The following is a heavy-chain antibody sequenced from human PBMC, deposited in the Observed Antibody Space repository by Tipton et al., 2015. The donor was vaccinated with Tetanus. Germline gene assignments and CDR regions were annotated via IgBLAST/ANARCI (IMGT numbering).Heavy chain of an antibody. J-gene: IGHJ4*02. D-gene: IGHD3-3*01. CDR3: ARESITIFGVVSIGY. V-gene: IGHV4-4*02. CDR2: IYHSGTT. CDR1: GGSIRSSNW. Sequence: TLSLTCAVSGGSIRSSNWWSWVRQTPGKGLEWIGEIYHSGTTNYNPSLKSRVTMSVDNSKNQFSLKLNSVTAADTAVYYCARESITIFGVVSIGYWGQGTQVTVST.